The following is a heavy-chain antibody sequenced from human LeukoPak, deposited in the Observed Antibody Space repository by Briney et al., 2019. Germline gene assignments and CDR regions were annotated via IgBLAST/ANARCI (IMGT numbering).Heavy chain of an antibody. CDR3: ANYMLSAEKFDP. CDR2: IIPIFGTA. Sequence: ASVKVSCKASGGTFSSYAISWVRQAPGQGLEWMGGIIPIFGTANYAQKFQGRVTITADESTSTAYMELSSLRSEDTAVYYCANYMLSAEKFDPWGQGTLVTVSS. V-gene: IGHV1-69*13. J-gene: IGHJ5*02. D-gene: IGHD2-8*01. CDR1: GGTFSSYA.